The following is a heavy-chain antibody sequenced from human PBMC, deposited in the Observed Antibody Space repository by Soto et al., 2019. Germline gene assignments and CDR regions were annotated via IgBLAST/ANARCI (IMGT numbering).Heavy chain of an antibody. V-gene: IGHV3-23*01. D-gene: IGHD6-13*01. CDR2: ISGTGYNT. CDR3: AKAGFSSSWSPTYFDY. J-gene: IGHJ4*02. CDR1: GFTFTSYA. Sequence: GGSLRLSCAASGFTFTSYAMNWVRLAPGKGLEWVSAISGTGYNTYYADSVKGRFTISRDNTKNTLYLQMNSLRAEDTAVYYCAKAGFSSSWSPTYFDYWGQGTRVTVSS.